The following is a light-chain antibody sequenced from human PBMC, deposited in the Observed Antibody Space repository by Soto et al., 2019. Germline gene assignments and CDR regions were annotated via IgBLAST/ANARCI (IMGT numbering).Light chain of an antibody. V-gene: IGKV3-15*01. CDR1: QSVSSN. J-gene: IGKJ2*01. Sequence: EIVMTQSPATLSVSPGERATLSCRASQSVSSNLAWYQQKPGQAPRLLIYGASTRATGIPARFSGSESGTEFTLTISSLQSEDFAVYYCQQYNKWPPMYTFGQGTKLEIK. CDR3: QQYNKWPPMYT. CDR2: GAS.